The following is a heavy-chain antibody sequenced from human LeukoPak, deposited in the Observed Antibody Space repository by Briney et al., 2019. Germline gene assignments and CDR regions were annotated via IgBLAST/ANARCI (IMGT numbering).Heavy chain of an antibody. CDR2: IHYSGST. V-gene: IGHV4-59*12. CDR3: ARVLTLQSYGMDV. Sequence: SETLSLTCAVSGGSISSYYWSWIRQPPGKGLEWIGYIHYSGSTKYNPSLKSRVTISVDTSKNQFSLKLSSVTAADTAVYYCARVLTLQSYGMDVWGQGTTVTVSS. J-gene: IGHJ6*02. CDR1: GGSISSYY. D-gene: IGHD4-11*01.